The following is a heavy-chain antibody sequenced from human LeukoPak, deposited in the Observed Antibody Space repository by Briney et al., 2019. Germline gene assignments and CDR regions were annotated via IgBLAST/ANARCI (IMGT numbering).Heavy chain of an antibody. V-gene: IGHV4-59*01. D-gene: IGHD3-22*01. J-gene: IGHJ4*02. CDR2: IHNSGST. Sequence: SETLSLTCTVSGGSISGYYWSWFRQPPGKGLEWYGWIHNSGSTENNPSLKSRVTMSVDTSKNQISLRLYSVTAADTAVYYCVREGYDSSGYYLDSWGQGTLVTVSS. CDR3: VREGYDSSGYYLDS. CDR1: GGSISGYY.